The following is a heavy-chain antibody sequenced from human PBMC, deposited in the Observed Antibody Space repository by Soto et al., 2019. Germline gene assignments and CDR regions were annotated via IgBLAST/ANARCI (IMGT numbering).Heavy chain of an antibody. V-gene: IGHV4-31*02. Sequence: WTWIRPHPGQGLEWIGFISYSGSTYYSSSLKGRVAISADTSKNQFSLKLNSVTAADTAVYYCTRGDYWGQGTLVTVSS. CDR2: ISYSGST. J-gene: IGHJ4*02. CDR3: TRGDY.